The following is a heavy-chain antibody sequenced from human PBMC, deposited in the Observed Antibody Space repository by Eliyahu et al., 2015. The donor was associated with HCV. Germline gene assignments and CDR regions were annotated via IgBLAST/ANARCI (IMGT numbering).Heavy chain of an antibody. J-gene: IGHJ6*04. D-gene: IGHD3-16*02. CDR1: GLTFNYAW. Sequence: EVQLVESGGGLVKSGDSLRLSCTASGLTFNYAWXSWVRQAPGEGLERVGRIKSKIDGETKDYAAAVKGRFTISRDDSKNTLYLHMNSLKPEDSAVYYCTTERITLGVAIVYSYYGMDVWGKGTTVTVSS. CDR2: IKSKIDGETK. CDR3: TTERITLGVAIVYSYYGMDV. V-gene: IGHV3-15*05.